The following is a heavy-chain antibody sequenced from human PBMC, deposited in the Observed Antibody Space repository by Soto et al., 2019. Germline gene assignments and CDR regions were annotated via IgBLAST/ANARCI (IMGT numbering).Heavy chain of an antibody. Sequence: GGSLRLSCAASGFTFSSYSMNWVRQAPGKGLEWVSYISSSSSTIYYADSAKGRFTISRDNAKNSLYLQMNSLRDEDTAVYYCAREEAVTAYYYYGMDVWGQGTTVTAP. CDR2: ISSSSSTI. J-gene: IGHJ6*02. CDR1: GFTFSSYS. V-gene: IGHV3-48*02. D-gene: IGHD4-4*01. CDR3: AREEAVTAYYYYGMDV.